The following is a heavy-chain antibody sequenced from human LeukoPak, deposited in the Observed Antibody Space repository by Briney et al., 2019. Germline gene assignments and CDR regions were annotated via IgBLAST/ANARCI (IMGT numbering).Heavy chain of an antibody. CDR2: IYYSGST. CDR1: GGSISSYY. V-gene: IGHV4-59*01. CDR3: ARDYYDSSGPLGYFDY. Sequence: SETLSLTCTVSGGSISSYYWSWIRQPAGKGLEWIGYIYYSGSTNYNPSLKSRVTISVDTSKNQFSLKLSSVTAADTAVYYCARDYYDSSGPLGYFDYWGQGTLVTVSS. D-gene: IGHD3-22*01. J-gene: IGHJ4*02.